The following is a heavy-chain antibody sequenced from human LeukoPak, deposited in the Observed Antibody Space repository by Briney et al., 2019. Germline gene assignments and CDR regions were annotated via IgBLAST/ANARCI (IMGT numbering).Heavy chain of an antibody. J-gene: IGHJ5*02. D-gene: IGHD4-17*01. CDR1: GGSISSYY. CDR2: IYYSGST. V-gene: IGHV4-30-4*08. CDR3: ARDLGGDYGLS. Sequence: TLSLTCTVSGGSISSYYWSWIRQPPGKGLEWIGYIYYSGSTYYNPSLKSRVTISVDTSKSQFSLKLSSVTAADTAVYYCARDLGGDYGLSWGQGTLVTVSS.